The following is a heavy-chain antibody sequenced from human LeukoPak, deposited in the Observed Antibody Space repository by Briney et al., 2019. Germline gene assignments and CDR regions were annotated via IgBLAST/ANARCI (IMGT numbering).Heavy chain of an antibody. CDR2: ISWNSGST. J-gene: IGHJ5*02. D-gene: IGHD3-16*02. V-gene: IGHV3-9*01. Sequence: GGSLRLSCAASGFTFDDYAMHWVRQAPGKGLEWVSGISWNSGSTGYADSVKGRFTISRDNAKNSLYLQMNSLRAEDTALYYCAKGGRYYVWGSYRYGWFDPWGQGTLVTVSS. CDR3: AKGGRYYVWGSYRYGWFDP. CDR1: GFTFDDYA.